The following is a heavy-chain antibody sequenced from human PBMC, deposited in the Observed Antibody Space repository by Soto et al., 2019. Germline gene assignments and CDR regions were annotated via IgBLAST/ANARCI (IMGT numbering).Heavy chain of an antibody. Sequence: EVQLLESGGGLVQPGGSLRLSCAASGFTFSSYAMNWLRQAPGKGLEWVSTISGSGGSTYYAHTSTYYADSVKGRFTISRDNPKDTRYLQMNSLRAEDTAVYYCAKVGGTSHPPIPVDYWGPGSLVTVSS. CDR2: ISGSGGSTYYAHTST. J-gene: IGHJ4*02. CDR3: AKVGGTSHPPIPVDY. D-gene: IGHD2-2*02. CDR1: GFTFSSYA. V-gene: IGHV3-23*01.